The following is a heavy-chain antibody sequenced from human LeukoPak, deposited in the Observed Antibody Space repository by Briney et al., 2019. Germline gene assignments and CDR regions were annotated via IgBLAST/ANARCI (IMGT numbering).Heavy chain of an antibody. CDR3: AKGDSSGWYSGSDGY. J-gene: IGHJ4*02. V-gene: IGHV3-48*04. Sequence: GGSLRLSCAASGFTFSSYSMNWVRQAPGKGLEWVSYISSSGSTIYYADSVKGRFTISRDNAKNSLYLQMNSLRAEDTALYYCAKGDSSGWYSGSDGYWGQGTLVTVSS. D-gene: IGHD6-19*01. CDR1: GFTFSSYS. CDR2: ISSSGSTI.